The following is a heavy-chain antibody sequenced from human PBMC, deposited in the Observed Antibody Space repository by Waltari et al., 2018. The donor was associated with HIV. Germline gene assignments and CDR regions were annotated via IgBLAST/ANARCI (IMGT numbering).Heavy chain of an antibody. D-gene: IGHD3-10*01. CDR3: ARQGNTGTYFGGHR. J-gene: IGHJ4*02. Sequence: VHLVESGGTVVQPGKSLRLSCVTDGFPLTDYAMSWFRQTPGAGLQWVAILWPDGNTRFYAPFVRGRFSISRDNTKKTVFLQMRALRADDTGVYFCARQGNTGTYFGGHRWGRGT. CDR2: LWPDGNTR. CDR1: GFPLTDYA. V-gene: IGHV3-33*01.